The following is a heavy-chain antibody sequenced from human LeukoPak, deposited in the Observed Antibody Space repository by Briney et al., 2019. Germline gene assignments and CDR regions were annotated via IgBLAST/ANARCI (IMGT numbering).Heavy chain of an antibody. J-gene: IGHJ4*02. CDR2: INPNSGDT. CDR3: ARDYCSSTSCLFDY. CDR1: GYTFRNFG. V-gene: IGHV1-2*06. Sequence: RASVKVSCKAFGYTFRNFGTGWLRQAPGQGLEWMGRINPNSGDTNYAQKFQGRVTMTRDTSISTAYMELSRLRSDDTAVYYCARDYCSSTSCLFDYWGQGTLVTVSS. D-gene: IGHD2-2*01.